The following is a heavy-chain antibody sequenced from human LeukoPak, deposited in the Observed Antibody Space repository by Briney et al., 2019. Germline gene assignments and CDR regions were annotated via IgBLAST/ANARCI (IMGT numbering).Heavy chain of an antibody. Sequence: GESLRISCKGSGYSFTSYWIGWVRQMPGKGLEWMGIIYPGDSDTRYSPSFQGQVTISADKSISTAYLQWSSLKASDTAMYYCARSAGSVLRFLGRTYYYYMDVWGKGTTVTVSS. CDR1: GYSFTSYW. V-gene: IGHV5-51*01. D-gene: IGHD3-3*01. J-gene: IGHJ6*03. CDR2: IYPGDSDT. CDR3: ARSAGSVLRFLGRTYYYYMDV.